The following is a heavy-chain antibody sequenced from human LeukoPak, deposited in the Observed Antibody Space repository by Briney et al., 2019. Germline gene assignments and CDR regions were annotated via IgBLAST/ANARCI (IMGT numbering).Heavy chain of an antibody. J-gene: IGHJ3*02. CDR3: TTGSGGLGRGAFDI. Sequence: GGSLRLSCAASGFTFSSYAMSWVRQAPGKGLEWVGRIKSKTDGGTTDYAAPVKGRFTISRDDSKNTLYLQMNSLKTEDTAVYYCTTGSGGLGRGAFDIWGQGTMVTVSS. CDR1: GFTFSSYA. D-gene: IGHD3/OR15-3a*01. V-gene: IGHV3-15*01. CDR2: IKSKTDGGTT.